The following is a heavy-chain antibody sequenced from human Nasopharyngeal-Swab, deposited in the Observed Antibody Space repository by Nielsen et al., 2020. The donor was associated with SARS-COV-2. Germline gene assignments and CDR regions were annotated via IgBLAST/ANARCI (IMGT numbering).Heavy chain of an antibody. CDR3: AIGAAVGTLFHGMDV. J-gene: IGHJ6*02. CDR2: IFPGDLDT. Sequence: GEPLKISCETSGYRFTDHWVAWVRQMPGKGLDWVGTIFPGDLDTRYSPSLQGHVSISVDQSITTAYLHWTSLKASDTAKYYCAIGAAVGTLFHGMDVWGQGTMVTVSS. D-gene: IGHD1-26*01. CDR1: GYRFTDHW. V-gene: IGHV5-51*01.